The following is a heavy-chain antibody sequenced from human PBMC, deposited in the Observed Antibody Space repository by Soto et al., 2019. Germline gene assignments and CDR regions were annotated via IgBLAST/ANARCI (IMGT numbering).Heavy chain of an antibody. Sequence: EVQLLESGGDLVRPGGSLRLSCTVSGLTLSGYEMSWVRQAPGKGLEWISYISDDGATLYNTDTVQGRSTVSRDNSKKSVFLQLDGLRADVTALYYCALIPGTSRGSLVKFDSWGQGTLVTVSS. CDR1: GLTLSGYE. CDR2: ISDDGATL. V-gene: IGHV3-48*03. D-gene: IGHD2-21*01. CDR3: ALIPGTSRGSLVKFDS. J-gene: IGHJ4*02.